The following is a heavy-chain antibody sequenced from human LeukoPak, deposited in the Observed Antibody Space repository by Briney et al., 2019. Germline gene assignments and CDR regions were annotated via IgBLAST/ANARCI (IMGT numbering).Heavy chain of an antibody. CDR1: EFTFSNYA. CDR2: KRGSAGCT. V-gene: IGHV3-23*01. J-gene: IGHJ4*02. CDR3: AKADSGSYLGYFVY. Sequence: GGSLRLSCAASEFTFSNYAMSWVRQAPGKGLEWVSAKRGSAGCTYYADCVKGRFTISRDNSKNTLDLQMNSLRAEDTAVYYFAKADSGSYLGYFVYWGQGALVTVSS. D-gene: IGHD1-26*01.